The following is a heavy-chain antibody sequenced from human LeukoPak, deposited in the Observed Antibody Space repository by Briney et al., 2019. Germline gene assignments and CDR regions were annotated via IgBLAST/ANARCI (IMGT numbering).Heavy chain of an antibody. CDR3: ASLKNYYDSSGYLVTDAFDI. CDR2: ISGYNGNT. Sequence: ASVKVSCKASGYTFTTYNINWVRQAPGQGLEWMGWISGYNGNTNYAQKLQGRVTMTTDTSTSTAYMELRSLKSDDTAVYFCASLKNYYDSSGYLVTDAFDIWGQGTMVTVSS. J-gene: IGHJ3*02. CDR1: GYTFTTYN. D-gene: IGHD3-22*01. V-gene: IGHV1-18*01.